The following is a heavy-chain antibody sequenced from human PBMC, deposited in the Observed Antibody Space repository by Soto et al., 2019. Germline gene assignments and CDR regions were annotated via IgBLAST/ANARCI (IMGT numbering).Heavy chain of an antibody. V-gene: IGHV4-39*02. CDR3: AKDGIAAAGLIVY. CDR1: GGSISSSSYY. J-gene: IGHJ4*02. Sequence: PSETLSLTCTVSGGSISSSSYYWGWIRQPPGKGLEWIGSIYYSGSTYYNPSLKSRFTISRDNSKNTLYLQMNSLRAEDTAVYYCAKDGIAAAGLIVYWGQGTLVTVSS. D-gene: IGHD6-13*01. CDR2: IYYSGST.